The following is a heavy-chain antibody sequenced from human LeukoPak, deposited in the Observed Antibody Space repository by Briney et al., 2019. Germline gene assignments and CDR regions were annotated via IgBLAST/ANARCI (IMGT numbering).Heavy chain of an antibody. J-gene: IGHJ4*02. D-gene: IGHD3-22*01. Sequence: SETLSLTCSVSGGFNTHYYWTWIRQPPGKGLELIGYIYHSGSTNYDPSLNSRVAISVDTSKNHFSLKLSSVTAADTAVYYCARGQWLPVYDFWGQGILVTVSS. CDR1: GGFNTHYY. CDR2: IYHSGST. CDR3: ARGQWLPVYDF. V-gene: IGHV4-59*12.